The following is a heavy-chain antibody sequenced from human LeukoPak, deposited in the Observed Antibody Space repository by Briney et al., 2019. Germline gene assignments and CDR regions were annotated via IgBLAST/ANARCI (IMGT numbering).Heavy chain of an antibody. D-gene: IGHD2-2*01. Sequence: GGSLRLSCAASGFTFDDYAMHWVRQAPGKGLEWVSGISWNSGSIGYADSVKGRFTISRDNAKNTLYLQMNSLRAEDTAVYYCAKGLGLVPYYYYMDVWGKGTTVTVSS. V-gene: IGHV3-9*01. CDR2: ISWNSGSI. J-gene: IGHJ6*03. CDR1: GFTFDDYA. CDR3: AKGLGLVPYYYYMDV.